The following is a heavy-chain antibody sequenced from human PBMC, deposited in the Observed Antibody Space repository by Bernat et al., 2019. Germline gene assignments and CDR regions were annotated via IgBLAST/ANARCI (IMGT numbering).Heavy chain of an antibody. CDR1: GGTFSSYA. V-gene: IGHV1-69*06. Sequence: QVQLVQSGAEVKKPGSSVKVSCKASGGTFSSYAISWVRQAPGQGLEWSGGIIPIFGTANYAQKFQGRGTITADKSTRTAYMELRSLRSEDTAVYYCARGLDSGSYIFDYWGQGTLVTVSS. CDR2: IIPIFGTA. CDR3: ARGLDSGSYIFDY. D-gene: IGHD1-26*01. J-gene: IGHJ4*02.